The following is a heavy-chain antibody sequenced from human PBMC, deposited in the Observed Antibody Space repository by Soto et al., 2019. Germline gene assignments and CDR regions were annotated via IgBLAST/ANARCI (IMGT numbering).Heavy chain of an antibody. CDR3: ARDLSPPGEFFYDAFDV. V-gene: IGHV3-7*04. Sequence: EVQLVESGGGLVQPGESLRLSCAASGFTFSAFWMTWLRQAPGKGLEWVANIKRDGTVTHYGDSVEGRCTLSRDNAQNSLCLHLNSLRPEDTAMYYCARDLSPPGEFFYDAFDVWGQGTFVTVSS. J-gene: IGHJ3*01. CDR1: GFTFSAFW. CDR2: IKRDGTVT. D-gene: IGHD2-21*01.